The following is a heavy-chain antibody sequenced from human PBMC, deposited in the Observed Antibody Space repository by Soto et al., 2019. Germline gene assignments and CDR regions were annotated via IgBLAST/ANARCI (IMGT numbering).Heavy chain of an antibody. CDR2: IYHSGST. J-gene: IGHJ5*02. V-gene: IGHV4-4*02. CDR3: ARQWELLRDWFDP. D-gene: IGHD1-26*01. Sequence: SETLSLTCAVSGGSISSSNWWSWVRQPPGKGLEWIGEIYHSGSTNYNPSLKSRVTISVDKSKNQFSLKLSSVTAADTAVYYCARQWELLRDWFDPWGQGTRVTVSS. CDR1: GGSISSSNW.